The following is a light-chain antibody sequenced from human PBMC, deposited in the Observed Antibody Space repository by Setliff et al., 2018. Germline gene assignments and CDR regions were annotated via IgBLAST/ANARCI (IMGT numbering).Light chain of an antibody. CDR3: SSYTGSNSQV. Sequence: QSVLTQPASVSGSPGQSITISCTGSSSDVGGYNHVSWYQQHPGKAPKLMIYDVGKRPSGVSNRFSGSKSGNTASLTISGLQAEDEADYYCSSYTGSNSQVSGTGTKVTVL. CDR2: DVG. CDR1: SSDVGGYNH. V-gene: IGLV2-14*01. J-gene: IGLJ1*01.